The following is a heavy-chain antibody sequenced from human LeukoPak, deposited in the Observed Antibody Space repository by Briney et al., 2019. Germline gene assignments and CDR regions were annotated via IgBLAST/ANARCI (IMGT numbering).Heavy chain of an antibody. CDR1: GGSISSGGYY. J-gene: IGHJ4*02. Sequence: SETLSLTCTVSGGSISSGGYYWSWLREHPGKGLDWIGYIYYSGSTYYNPSLKSRVTISVDTSKNQFSLKLSSVTAADTAVYYCARVNPYGSGWYVGYWGQGTLVTVSS. V-gene: IGHV4-31*03. CDR3: ARVNPYGSGWYVGY. D-gene: IGHD6-19*01. CDR2: IYYSGST.